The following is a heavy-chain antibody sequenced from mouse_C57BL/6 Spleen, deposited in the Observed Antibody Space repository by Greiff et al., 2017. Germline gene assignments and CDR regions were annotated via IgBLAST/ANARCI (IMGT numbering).Heavy chain of an antibody. CDR3: ARDRDGYYVYFDY. CDR2: ISDGGSYT. D-gene: IGHD2-3*01. J-gene: IGHJ2*01. V-gene: IGHV5-4*01. CDR1: GFTFSSYA. Sequence: EVQVVESGGGLVKPGGSLKLSCAASGFTFSSYAMSWVRQTPEKRLEWVATISDGGSYTYYPDNVKGRFTISRDNAKNNLYLQMSHLKSEDTAMYYCARDRDGYYVYFDYWGQGTTLTVSS.